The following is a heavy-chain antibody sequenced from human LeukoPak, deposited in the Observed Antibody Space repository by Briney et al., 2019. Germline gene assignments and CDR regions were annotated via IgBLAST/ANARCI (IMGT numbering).Heavy chain of an antibody. V-gene: IGHV4-39*01. J-gene: IGHJ4*02. Sequence: PSETLSLTCTASGGSISSSDYYWGWIRQPPGKGLEWIGSIYYSGSTYYNPSLKSRVTISVDTSKNQFSLNLSSVTAADTAVYYCARHRASSRGGSGYSQGGFDYWGQGTLVTVSS. D-gene: IGHD3-22*01. CDR3: ARHRASSRGGSGYSQGGFDY. CDR2: IYYSGST. CDR1: GGSISSSDYY.